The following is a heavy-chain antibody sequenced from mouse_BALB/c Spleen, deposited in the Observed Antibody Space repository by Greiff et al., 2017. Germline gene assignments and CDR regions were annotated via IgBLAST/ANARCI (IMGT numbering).Heavy chain of an antibody. CDR2: IWAGGST. D-gene: IGHD6-1*01. J-gene: IGHJ2*01. CDR1: GFSLTSYG. CDR3: ARDRDILYYFDY. V-gene: IGHV2-9*02. Sequence: VQRVETGPGLVAPSQSLSITCTVSGFSLTSYGVHWVRQPPGKGLEWLGVIWAGGSTNYNSALMSRLSISKDNSKSQVFLKMNSLQTDDTAMYYCARDRDILYYFDYWGQGTTLTVSS.